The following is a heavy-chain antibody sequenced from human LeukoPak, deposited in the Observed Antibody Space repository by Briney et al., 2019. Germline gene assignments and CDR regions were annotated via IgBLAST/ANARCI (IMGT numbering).Heavy chain of an antibody. J-gene: IGHJ3*02. CDR1: GYTFTGYY. Sequence: ASVKVSCKASGYTFTGYYMHWVRQAPGQGLEWMGWINPNSGGTNYAQKFQGRVTMPRDTSISTAYMELSRLRSDDTAVYYCAISDLRTFVPAFDIWGQGTMVTVSS. D-gene: IGHD2-8*01. CDR3: AISDLRTFVPAFDI. CDR2: INPNSGGT. V-gene: IGHV1-2*02.